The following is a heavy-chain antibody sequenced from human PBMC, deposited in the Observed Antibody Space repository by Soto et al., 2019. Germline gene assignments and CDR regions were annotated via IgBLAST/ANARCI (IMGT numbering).Heavy chain of an antibody. D-gene: IGHD3-10*01. V-gene: IGHV6-1*01. CDR1: GDSVSSNSAA. CDR2: TYYRSKWYN. J-gene: IGHJ4*02. Sequence: SQTLSLTCAISGDSVSSNSAAWNWIRQSPSRGPEWLGRTYYRSKWYNDYAVSVKSRITINPDTSKNQFSLQLNSVTPEDTAVYYCARAVLLWFGELPNYFDYWGQGTLVTVSS. CDR3: ARAVLLWFGELPNYFDY.